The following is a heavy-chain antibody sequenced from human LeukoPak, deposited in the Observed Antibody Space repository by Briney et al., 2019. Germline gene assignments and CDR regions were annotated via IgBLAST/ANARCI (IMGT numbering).Heavy chain of an antibody. J-gene: IGHJ3*01. CDR1: GASTSAYY. V-gene: IGHV4-59*01. CDR2: SYGGGNA. D-gene: IGHD1-26*01. CDR3: AHSKRGGGYYINAFAV. Sequence: SETLSLTCTVPGASTSAYYWSWIRQPPGKGLEWIGYSYGGGNANYNPSLKSRVTISIDTSENQFSLRLTSVTAADTAIYFCAHSKRGGGYYINAFAVWGQGALVTISS.